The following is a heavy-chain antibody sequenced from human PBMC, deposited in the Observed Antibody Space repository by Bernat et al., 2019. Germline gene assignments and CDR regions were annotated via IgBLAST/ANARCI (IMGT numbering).Heavy chain of an antibody. CDR2: VSYDGSHK. Sequence: QVQLVESGGGVVQPGRSLRLSCAASGFTFSNSALHWVRQAPGKGLEWVAVVSYDGSHKYYPDSVKGRFTISRDNSKNTLYLQMNSLRAEDTAVYYCARSIQSFDIWGQGTMVTVSS. V-gene: IGHV3-30*07. CDR1: GFTFSNSA. CDR3: ARSIQSFDI. J-gene: IGHJ3*02. D-gene: IGHD4-11*01.